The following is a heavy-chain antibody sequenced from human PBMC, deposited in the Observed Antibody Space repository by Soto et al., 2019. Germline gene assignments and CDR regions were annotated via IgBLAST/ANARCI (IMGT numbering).Heavy chain of an antibody. D-gene: IGHD1-7*01. CDR2: TRDKGNSYSN. CDR1: GFTFSDYY. CDR3: ASSFPGTTALDS. V-gene: IGHV3-72*01. Sequence: EVHLVESGGGLVQPGGSLRLSCAGSGFTFSDYYIDWVRQAPGKGLEWVGRTRDKGNSYSNDYAASVKGRFSDSRDTSKISLYLQMNSLKADDTALYCCASSFPGTTALDSWGQGTLVTVSS. J-gene: IGHJ4*02.